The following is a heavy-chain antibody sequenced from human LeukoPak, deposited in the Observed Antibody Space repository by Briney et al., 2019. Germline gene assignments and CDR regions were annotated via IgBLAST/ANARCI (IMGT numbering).Heavy chain of an antibody. Sequence: SETLSLTCAVYGGSFSGFYWSWIRQPPGKGLEWIGEINHSRSTNYNPSLKSRVTISIDTSKNQFSLKLTSVTAADTAVYYCARVLYDSDAFDIWGQGTMVTVSS. CDR3: ARVLYDSDAFDI. V-gene: IGHV4-34*01. CDR1: GGSFSGFY. J-gene: IGHJ3*02. CDR2: INHSRST. D-gene: IGHD3-22*01.